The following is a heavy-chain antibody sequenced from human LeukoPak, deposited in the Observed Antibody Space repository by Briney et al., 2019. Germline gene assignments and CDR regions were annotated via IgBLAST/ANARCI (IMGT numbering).Heavy chain of an antibody. CDR3: ATDLYAGVGNYGSGSLGD. Sequence: SETLSLTCTVSGGSISSYYWSWLRQPPGKGLEWIGYIYYSGSTNYNPSLKSRVTISVDTSKNQFSLKLSSVTAADTAVYYCATDLYAGVGNYGSGSLGDWGQGTLVTVSS. CDR1: GGSISSYY. V-gene: IGHV4-59*01. D-gene: IGHD3-10*01. J-gene: IGHJ4*02. CDR2: IYYSGST.